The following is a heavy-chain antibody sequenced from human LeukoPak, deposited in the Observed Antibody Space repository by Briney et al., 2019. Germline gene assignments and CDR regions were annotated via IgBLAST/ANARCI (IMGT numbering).Heavy chain of an antibody. CDR1: GFTFSNAW. V-gene: IGHV3-53*01. CDR2: IYSDNT. CDR3: ARRAGAYSRPYDY. J-gene: IGHJ4*02. D-gene: IGHD4/OR15-4a*01. Sequence: GGSLRLSCAASGFTFSNAWMSWVRQAPGKGLEWVSFIYSDNTHYSDSVKGRFTISRDNSKNTLYLQMNSLRAEDTAVYYCARRAGAYSRPYDYWGQGTLVTVSS.